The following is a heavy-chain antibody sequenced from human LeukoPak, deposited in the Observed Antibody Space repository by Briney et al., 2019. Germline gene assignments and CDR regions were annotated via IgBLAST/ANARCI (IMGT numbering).Heavy chain of an antibody. V-gene: IGHV4-34*01. CDR1: GGSFSGYS. CDR2: INHSGGT. J-gene: IGHJ4*02. CDR3: ARGVDYYGV. D-gene: IGHD3-10*01. Sequence: SETLSLTCAVYGGSFSGYSWNWIRQPPVMGLEWIGEINHSGGTNYNPSLKSRVTISVDTSKKQFSLKLSSVTAADTAVYYCARGVDYYGVWGQGTLVTVSS.